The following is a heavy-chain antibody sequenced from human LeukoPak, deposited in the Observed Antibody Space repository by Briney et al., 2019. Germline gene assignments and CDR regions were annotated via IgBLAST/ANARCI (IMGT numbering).Heavy chain of an antibody. V-gene: IGHV4-61*08. CDR1: GGSISSGDYY. J-gene: IGHJ3*02. Sequence: SETLSLTCTVSGGSISSGDYYWSWIRQPPGKGLEWIGYIYYSGSTNYNPSLKSRVTISVDTSENQFSLKLSSVTAADTAVYYCARRKGRGYSYGPGAFDIWGQGTMVTVSS. D-gene: IGHD5-18*01. CDR3: ARRKGRGYSYGPGAFDI. CDR2: IYYSGST.